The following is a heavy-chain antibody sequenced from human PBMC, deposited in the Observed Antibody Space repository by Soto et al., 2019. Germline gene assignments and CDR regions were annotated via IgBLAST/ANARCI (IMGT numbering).Heavy chain of an antibody. V-gene: IGHV2-5*02. CDR2: IYWDDDK. Sequence: QITLKESGPTLVKPTQTLTLTCTFSGFSLTTSGVSVGWVRQPPGKALEWLALIYWDDDKRYSPSLKNRVTITKNTSKNPLVLTTTNMDPVDTATYYCAHRRDRSAGYYIYFDYWGQGTLVTVSS. D-gene: IGHD3-10*01. CDR1: GFSLTTSGVS. J-gene: IGHJ4*02. CDR3: AHRRDRSAGYYIYFDY.